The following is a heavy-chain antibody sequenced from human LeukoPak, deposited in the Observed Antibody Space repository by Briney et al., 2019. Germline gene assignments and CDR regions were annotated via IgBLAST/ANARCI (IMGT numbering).Heavy chain of an antibody. CDR3: ARVPGGYNYMDV. V-gene: IGHV4-59*08. Sequence: SETLSLTCTVSGDSISSYYWTWIRQPPGRGLEWIGYIYYSRDTTYNPSLKSRVITSVDTSKSQFSLNLISVTAADTAVYYCARVPGGYNYMDVWGKGTTVTVSS. CDR1: GDSISSYY. CDR2: IYYSRDT. J-gene: IGHJ6*03.